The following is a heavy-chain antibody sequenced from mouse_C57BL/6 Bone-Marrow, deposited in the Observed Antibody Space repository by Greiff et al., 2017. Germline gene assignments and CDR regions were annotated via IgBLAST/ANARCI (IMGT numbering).Heavy chain of an antibody. CDR3: ARQYYYVSWFAY. V-gene: IGHV1-53*01. CDR2: INPSNGGT. D-gene: IGHD1-1*01. Sequence: QVQLQQPGTELVKPGASVKLSCKASGYTFTSYWMHWVKQRPGHGLEWIGNINPSNGGTNYNEKFKSKATLTVDKSSSTAYMQLSSLTSEDSAVYFCARQYYYVSWFAYWGQRTLVTVSS. CDR1: GYTFTSYW. J-gene: IGHJ3*01.